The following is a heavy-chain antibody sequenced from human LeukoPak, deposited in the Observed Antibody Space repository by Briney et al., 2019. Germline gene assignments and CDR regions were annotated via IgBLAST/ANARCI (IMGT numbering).Heavy chain of an antibody. V-gene: IGHV4-34*01. CDR2: INHSGST. CDR1: GGSFSGYS. CDR3: ARYRGGGYNYLDF. Sequence: SETLSLTCAVYGGSFSGYSWTWIRQPPGKGLDRIGEINHSGSTNYNPSLTSRVSMSVSTSENQFSLKLSSLTAADTAVYYCARYRGGGYNYLDFWGQGTPVTVSS. D-gene: IGHD5-24*01. J-gene: IGHJ4*02.